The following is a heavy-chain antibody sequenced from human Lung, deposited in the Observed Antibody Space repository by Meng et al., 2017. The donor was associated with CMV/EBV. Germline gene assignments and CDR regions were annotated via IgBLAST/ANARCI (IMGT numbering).Heavy chain of an antibody. J-gene: IGHJ4*02. Sequence: QVQLWGLGGGVFRPGGSLRLSCAASGFTFSSYGMHWVRQAPGKGPEWVAFIRNDESDKYYGDSVKGRFTISRDTSKNTVDLQMNSLRTEDTAVYYCAKDDPVFHYWGQGTLVTVSS. CDR2: IRNDESDK. CDR3: AKDDPVFHY. CDR1: GFTFSSYG. V-gene: IGHV3-30*02.